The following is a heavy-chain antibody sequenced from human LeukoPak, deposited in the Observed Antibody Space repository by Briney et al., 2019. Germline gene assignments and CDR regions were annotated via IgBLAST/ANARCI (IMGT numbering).Heavy chain of an antibody. Sequence: GGSLRLSCAASGFTISTYGMNWVRQAPRKGLEWVSVIFGSGDGTYYADSVKGRFTISRDRSKNALYLEMHSLRADDTAVYYCAKDQKPDSGYDIDYWGQGTLVTVSS. V-gene: IGHV3-23*01. CDR2: IFGSGDGT. CDR1: GFTISTYG. CDR3: AKDQKPDSGYDIDY. D-gene: IGHD5-12*01. J-gene: IGHJ4*02.